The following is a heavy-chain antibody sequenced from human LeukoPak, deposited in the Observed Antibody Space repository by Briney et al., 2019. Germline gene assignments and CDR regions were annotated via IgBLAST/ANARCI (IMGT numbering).Heavy chain of an antibody. Sequence: SETLTLTCTVSGGSISTYYWSWIRQPPGKGLEWIGFLYYSGGTNYNPSLKSRVSMSVDTSKNQFSLRLSSVTAADTAVYYCARVLRVRGVIITDVHYYYYMDVWGKGTTVTISS. J-gene: IGHJ6*03. D-gene: IGHD3-10*01. CDR1: GGSISTYY. CDR3: ARVLRVRGVIITDVHYYYYMDV. V-gene: IGHV4-59*01. CDR2: LYYSGGT.